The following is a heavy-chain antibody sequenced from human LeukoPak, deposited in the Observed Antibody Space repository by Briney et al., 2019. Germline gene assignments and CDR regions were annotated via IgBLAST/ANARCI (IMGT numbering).Heavy chain of an antibody. CDR3: ATSSIAARPYFDY. J-gene: IGHJ4*02. V-gene: IGHV1-2*02. Sequence: GAPVKLCCKASGYTFTGYYMHWGRQAPGHRLEWMGWINPNSGGTNYAQKFQGRVTMTRDTSISTAYMELSRLRSDDTAVYYCATSSIAARPYFDYWGQGTLVTVSS. CDR2: INPNSGGT. CDR1: GYTFTGYY. D-gene: IGHD6-6*01.